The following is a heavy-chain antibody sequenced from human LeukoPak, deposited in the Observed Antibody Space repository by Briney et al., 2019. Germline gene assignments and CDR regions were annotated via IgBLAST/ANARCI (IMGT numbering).Heavy chain of an antibody. D-gene: IGHD1-26*01. J-gene: IGHJ4*02. Sequence: GGSLRLSCAASGFTFSDYYMSWIRQAPGKGLEWVSYISSSGSTIYYADSVKGRFTISRDNAKNSLYLQMNSLRAEDTAVYYCATDPVGATILVDYWGQGTLVTVSS. CDR3: ATDPVGATILVDY. CDR2: ISSSGSTI. V-gene: IGHV3-11*04. CDR1: GFTFSDYY.